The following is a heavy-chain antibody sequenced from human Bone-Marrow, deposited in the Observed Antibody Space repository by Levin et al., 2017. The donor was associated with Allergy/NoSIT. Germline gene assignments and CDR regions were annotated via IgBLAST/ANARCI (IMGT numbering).Heavy chain of an antibody. Sequence: SGPTLVKPTETLTLTCTVSGFSLSTPRTGVTWIRQPPGKALEWLAHIFSNDEKSYNTSLESRLTISKDTSKSQVVLTMTNMDPVDTATYYCARTDPITMVRGVFYYGMDVWGQGTTVTVSS. CDR3: ARTDPITMVRGVFYYGMDV. CDR2: IFSNDEK. CDR1: GFSLSTPRTG. V-gene: IGHV2-26*01. J-gene: IGHJ6*02. D-gene: IGHD3-10*01.